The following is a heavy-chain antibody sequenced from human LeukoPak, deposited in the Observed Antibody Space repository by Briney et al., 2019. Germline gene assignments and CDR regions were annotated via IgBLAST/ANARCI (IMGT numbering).Heavy chain of an antibody. CDR3: ARSTMVRGRPVWFDP. D-gene: IGHD3-10*01. CDR2: INPDDSEI. Sequence: GESLKISCKGSGYSFTNYWIGWVRQTPGKGLEWMGIINPDDSEIKYSPSLQGQVTISADKSISTAYLQWSSLKASDTAMYYCARSTMVRGRPVWFDPWGQGTLVTVSS. J-gene: IGHJ5*02. V-gene: IGHV5-51*01. CDR1: GYSFTNYW.